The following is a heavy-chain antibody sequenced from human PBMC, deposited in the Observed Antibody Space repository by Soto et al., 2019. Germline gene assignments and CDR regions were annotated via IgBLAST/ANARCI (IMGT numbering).Heavy chain of an antibody. J-gene: IGHJ4*02. CDR1: GFTFSNYS. CDR2: ISSSSRTI. D-gene: IGHD5-18*01. CDR3: ARSYPRRIQLWSDDPYYFDC. V-gene: IGHV3-48*02. Sequence: EVQLVESGGGLVQPGGSLRLSCAASGFTFSNYSMNWVRQAPGKGLEWVSYISSSSRTIYYADSVKGRFTISRDNAKNSLYLQMNSLRDEDTAVYYCARSYPRRIQLWSDDPYYFDCWGQGSLVTVSS.